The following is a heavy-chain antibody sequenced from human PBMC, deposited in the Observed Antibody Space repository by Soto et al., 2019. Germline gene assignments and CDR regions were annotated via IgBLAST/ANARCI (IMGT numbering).Heavy chain of an antibody. CDR3: ARGGLDRTFYYFDY. CDR1: GYAFTGYY. V-gene: IGHV1-2*04. CDR2: INPNSGGT. D-gene: IGHD2-2*03. Sequence: ASVKVSCKASGYAFTGYYMHWVRQAPGQGLEWMGWINPNSGGTNYAQKFQGWVTMTRDTSISTAYMELSRLRSDDTAVYYCARGGLDRTFYYFDYWGQGTLVTVSS. J-gene: IGHJ4*02.